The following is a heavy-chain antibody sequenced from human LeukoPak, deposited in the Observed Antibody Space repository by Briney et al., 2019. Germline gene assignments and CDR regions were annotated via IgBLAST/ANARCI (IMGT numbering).Heavy chain of an antibody. CDR3: ARESITGTACFDS. Sequence: PSETLSLTCSVAGRSISNYYCGWIRQPAGKGLEWIVRIYTSGSTNYHPSRQSRVTMSVDPSKNQFSLRLPSVTAADTAVYYCARESITGTACFDSWGQRTLVTVSS. D-gene: IGHD1-20*01. CDR1: GRSISNYY. J-gene: IGHJ4*02. CDR2: IYTSGST. V-gene: IGHV4-4*07.